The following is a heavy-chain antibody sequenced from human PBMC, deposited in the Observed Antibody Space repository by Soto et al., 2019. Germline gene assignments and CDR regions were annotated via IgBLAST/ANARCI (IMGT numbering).Heavy chain of an antibody. CDR3: AHSLTYCSGGSCYREEMDFDY. CDR2: IYWDDDK. D-gene: IGHD2-15*01. V-gene: IGHV2-5*02. Sequence: QITLKESGPTLVKPTQTLTLTCTFSGFSLSTSGVGVGWIRQPPGKALEWLALIYWDDDKRYSPSLKSRLTITKDTSKNQEVLTMTNMDPVDTATYYCAHSLTYCSGGSCYREEMDFDYWGQGTLVTVSS. J-gene: IGHJ4*02. CDR1: GFSLSTSGVG.